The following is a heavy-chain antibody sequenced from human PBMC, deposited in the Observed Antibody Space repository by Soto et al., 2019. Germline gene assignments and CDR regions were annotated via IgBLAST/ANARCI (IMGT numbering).Heavy chain of an antibody. CDR1: GFTFSSYW. CDR3: ARGRWELLGLDY. V-gene: IGHV3-74*01. J-gene: IGHJ4*02. D-gene: IGHD1-26*01. Sequence: EVQLVESGGGLVQPGGSLRLSCAASGFTFSSYWMHWVRQAPGKGLVSVSRINSDGSVTRYADSVKGRFTISRDNAKNTLYLQMNSLTAEDTAVYYCARGRWELLGLDYWGQGTLVTVSS. CDR2: INSDGSVT.